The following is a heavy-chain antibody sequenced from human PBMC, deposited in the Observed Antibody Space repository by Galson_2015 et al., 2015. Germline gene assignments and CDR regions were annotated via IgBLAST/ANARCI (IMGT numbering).Heavy chain of an antibody. V-gene: IGHV3-21*01. CDR2: ISSSSSYI. J-gene: IGHJ4*02. D-gene: IGHD2-15*01. CDR1: GFTFSSYS. CDR3: ARDLAVLYCSGGSCYPY. Sequence: SLRLSCAASGFTFSSYSMNWVRQAPGKGLEWVSSISSSSSYIYYADSVKGRFTISRDNAKNSLYLQMNSLRAEDTAVYYCARDLAVLYCSGGSCYPYWGQGTLVTVSS.